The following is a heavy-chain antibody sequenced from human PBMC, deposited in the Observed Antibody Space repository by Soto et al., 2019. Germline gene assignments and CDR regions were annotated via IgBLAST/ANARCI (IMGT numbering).Heavy chain of an antibody. J-gene: IGHJ4*02. CDR2: IYHSGST. CDR1: GGSISSGGYS. Sequence: SETLSLTCAVSGGSISSGGYSWSWIRQPPGKGLEWIGYIYHSGSTYYNPSLKSRVTISVDTSKNQFSLKMSSVTAADTAVYYCARLAPRYYFDYWGQGTLVTVSS. V-gene: IGHV4-30-2*02. CDR3: ARLAPRYYFDY. D-gene: IGHD2-21*01.